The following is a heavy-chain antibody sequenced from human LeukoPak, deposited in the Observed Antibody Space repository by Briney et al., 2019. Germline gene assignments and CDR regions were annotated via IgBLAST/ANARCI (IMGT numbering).Heavy chain of an antibody. V-gene: IGHV3-30*01. CDR2: ISYDGIDK. J-gene: IGHJ4*02. CDR3: AKKRPGFYPFDY. D-gene: IGHD2/OR15-2a*01. CDR1: GFTFSGYA. Sequence: GGSLRLSCSASGFTFSGYAMNWVRQPPGKGLEWVAVISYDGIDKFYADSVKGRITISRDNSKDTLYLHMNSLRAEDTAIYYCAKKRPGFYPFDYWGQGTLVTVSS.